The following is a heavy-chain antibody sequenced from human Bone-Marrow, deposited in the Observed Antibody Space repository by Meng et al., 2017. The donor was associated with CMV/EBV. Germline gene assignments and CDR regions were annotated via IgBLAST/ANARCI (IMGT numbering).Heavy chain of an antibody. CDR1: GGSISSSSYY. V-gene: IGHV4-39*07. CDR3: ARVKKGMAMFDY. CDR2: IYYSGST. D-gene: IGHD6-13*01. J-gene: IGHJ4*02. Sequence: QLQPPEWGTGLVKLSETLSLPCSVSGGSISSSSYYWGWIRQPPGKGLEWIGSIYYSGSTYYNPSLKSRVTISVDTSKNQFSLKLSSVTAADTAVYYCARVKKGMAMFDYWGQGTLVTVSS.